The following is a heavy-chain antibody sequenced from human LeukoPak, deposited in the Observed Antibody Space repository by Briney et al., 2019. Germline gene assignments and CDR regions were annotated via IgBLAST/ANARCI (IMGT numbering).Heavy chain of an antibody. Sequence: GGSLRLSCAVSGFTFTNAWMSWVRQAPGKGLEWVGRIKSKGDGETTDYAAPVKGRFTMSRDDSKATLFLQMHSLETEDTAMYYCTTDLGLTMIRGVIVFWGQGTLVTVSS. V-gene: IGHV3-15*01. CDR3: TTDLGLTMIRGVIVF. J-gene: IGHJ4*02. D-gene: IGHD3-10*01. CDR1: GFTFTNAW. CDR2: IKSKGDGETT.